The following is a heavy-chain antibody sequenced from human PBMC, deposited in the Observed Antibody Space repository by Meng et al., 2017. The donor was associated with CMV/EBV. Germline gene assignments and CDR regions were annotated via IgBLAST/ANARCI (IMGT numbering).Heavy chain of an antibody. V-gene: IGHV1-2*02. D-gene: IGHD7-27*01. J-gene: IGHJ4*02. Sequence: ASVKVSCKASGYTFTGYYMHWVRQAPGQGLEWMGWINPNSGGTNYAQKFQGRVTMTRDTSISTAYMELSRLRSDDTAVYYCARGPLGVASHFDYWGQGTLVTVS. CDR3: ARGPLGVASHFDY. CDR1: GYTFTGYY. CDR2: INPNSGGT.